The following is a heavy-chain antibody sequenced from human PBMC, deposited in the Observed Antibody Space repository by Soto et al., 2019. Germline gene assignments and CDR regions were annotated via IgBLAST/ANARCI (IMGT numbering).Heavy chain of an antibody. D-gene: IGHD3-3*01. J-gene: IGHJ4*02. CDR1: GFTVSTNY. Sequence: GGSLRLSCAASGFTVSTNYMSWVRQAPGKGLEWVSVMYSGGSTYYADSVKGRFTISRDSSKNTLYLQMNSLRTEDTAVYYCARALDFWSAYFDYWGQGSLVTVSS. V-gene: IGHV3-53*05. CDR2: MYSGGST. CDR3: ARALDFWSAYFDY.